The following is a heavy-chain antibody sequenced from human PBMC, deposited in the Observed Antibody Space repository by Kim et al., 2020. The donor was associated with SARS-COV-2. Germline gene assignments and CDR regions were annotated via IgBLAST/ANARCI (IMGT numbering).Heavy chain of an antibody. J-gene: IGHJ2*01. CDR2: INHSGST. CDR1: GGSFSGYY. Sequence: SETLSLTCAVYGGSFSGYYWSWIRQPPGKGLEWIGEINHSGSTNYNPSLKSRVTISVDTSKNQFSLKLSSVTAADTAVYYCARDRTNSSSCPAYFDLWGRGTLVTVSS. CDR3: ARDRTNSSSCPAYFDL. D-gene: IGHD6-13*01. V-gene: IGHV4-34*01.